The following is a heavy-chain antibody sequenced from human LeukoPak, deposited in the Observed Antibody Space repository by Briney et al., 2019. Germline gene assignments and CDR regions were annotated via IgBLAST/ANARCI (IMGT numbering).Heavy chain of an antibody. Sequence: SETLSLTCSVSGCSISSNGYYWGWIRQPPGKGLEWIGAIYYSGSAYYNPSLKSRVTISVDTSKNQFSLKVTSVTAADTAVYYCARAYGARPYYYFDSWGQGTLVTVSS. CDR3: ARAYGARPYYYFDS. D-gene: IGHD4-17*01. CDR2: IYYSGSA. V-gene: IGHV4-39*01. J-gene: IGHJ4*02. CDR1: GCSISSNGYY.